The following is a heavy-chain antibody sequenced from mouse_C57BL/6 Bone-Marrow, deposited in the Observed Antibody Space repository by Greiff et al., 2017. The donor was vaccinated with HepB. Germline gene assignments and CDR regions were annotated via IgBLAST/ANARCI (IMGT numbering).Heavy chain of an antibody. V-gene: IGHV14-4*01. CDR2: IDPENGDT. CDR3: TNYGNYVPSD. Sequence: EVHLVESGAELVRPGASVKLSCTASGFNIKDDYMHWVKQRPEQGLEWIGWIDPENGDTEYASKFQGKATITADTSSNTAYLQLSSLTSEDTAVYYCTNYGNYVPSDWGQGTTLTVSS. J-gene: IGHJ2*01. D-gene: IGHD2-1*01. CDR1: GFNIKDDY.